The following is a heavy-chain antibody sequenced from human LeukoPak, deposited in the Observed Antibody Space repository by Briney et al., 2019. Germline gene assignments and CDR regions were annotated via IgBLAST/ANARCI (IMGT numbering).Heavy chain of an antibody. CDR2: IYYSGST. V-gene: IGHV4-30-4*01. CDR1: GGSISSGDYY. Sequence: PSETLSLTCTVSGGSISSGDYYWSWIRQPPGKGLEWIGYIYYSGSTHYSPSLKSRVTISVDTSKNQFSLRLYSVTAADTAIYYCAGHTEGTTKNSWGQGTLVTVSS. J-gene: IGHJ4*02. CDR3: AGHTEGTTKNS. D-gene: IGHD5-12*01.